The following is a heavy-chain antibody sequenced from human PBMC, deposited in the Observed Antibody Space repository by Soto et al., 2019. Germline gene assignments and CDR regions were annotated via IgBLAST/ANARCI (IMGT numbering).Heavy chain of an antibody. J-gene: IGHJ4*02. V-gene: IGHV4-59*08. CDR2: IYYSGST. D-gene: IGHD6-25*01. CDR3: ARRGSGALVLDY. CDR1: GGSISSHY. Sequence: QVQLQESGPGLVKPSETLSLTCTVSGGSISSHYWSWVRQPPGKGLEWIGHIYYSGSTTYNPSLKSRVPISLDTSKNQLSLRLSSVTAADTAVYYCARRGSGALVLDYWGQGTLVTVSS.